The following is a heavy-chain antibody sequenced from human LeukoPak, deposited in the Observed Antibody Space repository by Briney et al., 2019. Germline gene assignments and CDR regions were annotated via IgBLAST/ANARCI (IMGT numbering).Heavy chain of an antibody. D-gene: IGHD4-17*01. Sequence: SLRLSCAASGFTFSSYSMIWVRQAPGKGLEWVSYISSSSRTIYYADSVKGRFTISRDNAKNSLYLQMSSLRDEDTAVYYCARPTSTVTAGWFDPWGQGTLVTVSS. CDR3: ARPTSTVTAGWFDP. J-gene: IGHJ5*02. V-gene: IGHV3-48*02. CDR1: GFTFSSYS. CDR2: ISSSSRTI.